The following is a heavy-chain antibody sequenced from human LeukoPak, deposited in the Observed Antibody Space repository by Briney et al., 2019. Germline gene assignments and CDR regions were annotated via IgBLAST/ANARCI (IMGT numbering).Heavy chain of an antibody. Sequence: SETLSLTCTVSGGSISSYYWSWIRKPPGKGLEWIGYIYYSGSTNYNPSLKSRVTISVDTSKNQFSLKLSSVTAADTAVYYCVTTIDYGSGSYFFDYWGQGTLVTVSS. CDR1: GGSISSYY. CDR2: IYYSGST. D-gene: IGHD3-10*01. J-gene: IGHJ4*02. CDR3: VTTIDYGSGSYFFDY. V-gene: IGHV4-59*01.